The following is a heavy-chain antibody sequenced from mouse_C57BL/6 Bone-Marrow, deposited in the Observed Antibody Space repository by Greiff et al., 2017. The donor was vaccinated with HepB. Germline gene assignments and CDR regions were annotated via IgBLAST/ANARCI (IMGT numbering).Heavy chain of an antibody. D-gene: IGHD1-1*01. CDR3: ATKGITTVRYYAMDY. CDR1: GYTFTSYG. V-gene: IGHV1-81*01. Sequence: QVQLKQSGAELARPGASVKLSCKASGYTFTSYGISWVKQRTGQGLEWIGEIYPRSGNTYYNEKFKGKATLTADKSSSTAYMELRSLTSEDSAVYFCATKGITTVRYYAMDYWGQGTSVTVSS. CDR2: IYPRSGNT. J-gene: IGHJ4*01.